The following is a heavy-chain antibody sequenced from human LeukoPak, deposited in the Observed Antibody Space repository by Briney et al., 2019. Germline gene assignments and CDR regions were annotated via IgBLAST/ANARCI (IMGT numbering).Heavy chain of an antibody. Sequence: GGSLRLSCAASGLNFDNYAFHWVRQAPGKGLEWVSGISRDSGSLVYADSVKGRFTISRDNSKNTLYLQMNSLRAEDTAVYYCAKVKVSSSWERTHYYYYGMDVWGQGTTVTVSS. CDR2: ISRDSGSL. V-gene: IGHV3-9*01. CDR1: GLNFDNYA. J-gene: IGHJ6*02. CDR3: AKVKVSSSWERTHYYYYGMDV. D-gene: IGHD6-13*01.